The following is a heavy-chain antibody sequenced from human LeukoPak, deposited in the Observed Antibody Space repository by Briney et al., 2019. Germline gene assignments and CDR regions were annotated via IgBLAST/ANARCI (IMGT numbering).Heavy chain of an antibody. CDR2: IYYSGST. Sequence: PSETLSLTCTVSGGSISSYYWSWIRQPPGKGLEWIGYIYYSGSTNYNPSLKSRVTISVDTFKNQFSLKLSAVTAADTAVYYCARKHDSSGDHQYYFDYWGQGALVTVSS. CDR1: GGSISSYY. V-gene: IGHV4-59*12. D-gene: IGHD3-22*01. J-gene: IGHJ4*02. CDR3: ARKHDSSGDHQYYFDY.